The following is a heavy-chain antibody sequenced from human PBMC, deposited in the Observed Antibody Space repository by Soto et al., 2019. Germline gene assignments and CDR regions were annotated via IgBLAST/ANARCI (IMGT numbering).Heavy chain of an antibody. Sequence: PGGSLRLSCAASGFTFSSYAMSWVRQAPGKGLEWVSAISGSGGSTYYADSVKGRFTISRDNSKNTLYLQMNSLRAEDTAVYYCAKAGVSSSSTAYYFDYWGQGTLVTVSS. CDR1: GFTFSSYA. J-gene: IGHJ4*02. V-gene: IGHV3-23*01. CDR2: ISGSGGST. CDR3: AKAGVSSSSTAYYFDY. D-gene: IGHD6-6*01.